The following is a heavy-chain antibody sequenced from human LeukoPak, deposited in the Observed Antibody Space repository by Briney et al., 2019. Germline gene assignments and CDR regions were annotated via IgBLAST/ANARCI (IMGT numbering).Heavy chain of an antibody. CDR1: GFTFSSYA. V-gene: IGHV3-30-3*01. J-gene: IGHJ4*02. D-gene: IGHD6-6*01. CDR2: ISYDGSNK. Sequence: RSEGSLRLSCAASGFTFSSYAMHWVRQAPGKGLEWVAVISYDGSNKYYADSVKGRFTISRDNSKNTLYLQMNSLRAEDTAVYYCAREDSSSFDYWGQGTLVTVSS. CDR3: AREDSSSFDY.